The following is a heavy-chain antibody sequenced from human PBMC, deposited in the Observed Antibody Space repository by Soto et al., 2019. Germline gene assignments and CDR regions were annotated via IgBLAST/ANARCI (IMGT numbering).Heavy chain of an antibody. CDR2: IIPIFGTA. D-gene: IGHD1-26*01. CDR1: GGTFSSYA. CDR3: ARENSGSHYAFDI. J-gene: IGHJ3*02. V-gene: IGHV1-69*13. Sequence: SVKVSCKASGGTFSSYAISWVRQAPGQGLEWMGGIIPIFGTANYAQKFQGRATITADESTSTAYMELSSLRSEDTAVYYCARENSGSHYAFDIWGQGTMATVSS.